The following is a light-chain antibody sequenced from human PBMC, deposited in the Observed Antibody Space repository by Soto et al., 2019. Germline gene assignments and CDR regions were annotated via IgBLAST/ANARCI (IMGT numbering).Light chain of an antibody. CDR2: AAS. J-gene: IGKJ2*01. Sequence: DIQLTQSPSSLSASVGDRVTTTCRASQDISNFLAWYQQKAGTVPKVLIYAASTLQSGVPSRFSGSGSGTDFTLTISSLQPEDVATYYCQNYNSALFTFGQGTKVDIK. CDR1: QDISNF. V-gene: IGKV1-27*01. CDR3: QNYNSALFT.